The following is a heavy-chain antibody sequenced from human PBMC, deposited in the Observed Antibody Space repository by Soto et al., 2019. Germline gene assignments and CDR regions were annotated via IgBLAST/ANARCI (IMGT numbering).Heavy chain of an antibody. CDR1: GGSVSSGSYY. J-gene: IGHJ5*02. Sequence: PSETLSLTCTVSGGSVSSGSYYWSWIRHPPGKGLEWIGYIYYSGSTNYNPSLKSRVTISVDTSKNQFSLKLSSVTAADTAVYYCAREVGATYSVNWFDPWGQGTLVTVSS. CDR2: IYYSGST. CDR3: AREVGATYSVNWFDP. V-gene: IGHV4-61*01. D-gene: IGHD1-26*01.